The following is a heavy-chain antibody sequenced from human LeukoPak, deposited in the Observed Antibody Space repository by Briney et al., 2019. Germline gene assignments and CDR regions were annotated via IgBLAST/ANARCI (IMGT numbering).Heavy chain of an antibody. J-gene: IGHJ3*02. D-gene: IGHD3-3*01. V-gene: IGHV3-30*18. CDR3: AKEQGRFWSGYYTYEAFDI. Sequence: PGRSLRLSCAASGFTFSSYGIQWVRQAPGKGLEWVAVISYDGSNKYYADSVKGRFTISRDNSKNTLYLQMNSLRAEDTAVYYCAKEQGRFWSGYYTYEAFDIWGQGTMVTVSS. CDR1: GFTFSSYG. CDR2: ISYDGSNK.